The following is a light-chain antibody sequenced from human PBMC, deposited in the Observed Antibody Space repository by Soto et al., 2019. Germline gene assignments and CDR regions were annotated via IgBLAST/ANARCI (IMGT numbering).Light chain of an antibody. CDR2: EVT. CDR3: TSYTSSFTHL. V-gene: IGLV2-14*01. CDR1: SSDVGYYDY. Sequence: QSVLTQPPSASGFPGQSVTISCTGTSSDVGYYDYVSWYQQHPGKAPKLVIYEVTKRPSGVSNRFSGSKSGNTASLTISGLQTEDEADYYCTSYTSSFTHLFGTGTKVTVL. J-gene: IGLJ1*01.